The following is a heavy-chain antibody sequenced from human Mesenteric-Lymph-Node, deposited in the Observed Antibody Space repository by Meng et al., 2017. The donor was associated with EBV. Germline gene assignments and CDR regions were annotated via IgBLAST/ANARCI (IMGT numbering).Heavy chain of an antibody. J-gene: IGHJ4*02. V-gene: IGHV4-61*01. D-gene: IGHD1-20*01. CDR1: GGSVSSGSYY. CDR3: ARDSGITVTNSFDY. CDR2: IYRTGST. Sequence: AQLQGAGPGWVKPSETLSLTCSFSGGSVSSGSYYWSWIRQTPGKGLEWIGYIYRTGSTDYNPSLNSRVSISIDTSKNQFSLRLTSVTAADTAVYYCARDSGITVTNSFDYWGQGALVTVSS.